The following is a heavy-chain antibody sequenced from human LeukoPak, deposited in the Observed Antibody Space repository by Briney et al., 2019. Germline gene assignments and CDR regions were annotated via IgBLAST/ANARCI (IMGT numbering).Heavy chain of an antibody. D-gene: IGHD6-13*01. Sequence: ASVKVSCKPSGYTFTSYAMNCVRQAPGQGLEWMGWINTNTGNPTYAQGFTGRFVFSLDTSVSTVYLQISSLKAEDTAVYYCASGIAAPYFNSIYYYYGMDVWGQGTTVIVSS. CDR2: INTNTGNP. J-gene: IGHJ6*02. CDR3: ASGIAAPYFNSIYYYYGMDV. CDR1: GYTFTSYA. V-gene: IGHV7-4-1*02.